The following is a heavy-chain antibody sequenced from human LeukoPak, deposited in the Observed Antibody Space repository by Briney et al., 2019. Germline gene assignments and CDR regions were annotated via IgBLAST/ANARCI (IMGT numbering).Heavy chain of an antibody. D-gene: IGHD3-3*01. CDR2: ISYDGNNK. CDR3: ARDLPRTIFGVVMDH. V-gene: IGHV3-30-3*01. Sequence: PGGSLRLSCAASGFTFNNYAFHWVRQAPGKGLEWVAAISYDGNNKYYADSVKGRSTISRDNSKNTLYLQVNSLRTEDTAVYYCARDLPRTIFGVVMDHWGQGTLVTVSS. CDR1: GFTFNNYA. J-gene: IGHJ4*02.